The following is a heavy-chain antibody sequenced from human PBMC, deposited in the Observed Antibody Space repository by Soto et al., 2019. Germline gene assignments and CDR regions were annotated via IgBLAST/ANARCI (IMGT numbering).Heavy chain of an antibody. CDR2: INPNSGGT. D-gene: IGHD6-13*01. CDR3: ARGGIAAAGDGKFMDV. V-gene: IGHV1-2*04. Sequence: ASVKVSCKASGYTFTGYYMHWVRQAPGQGLEWMGWINPNSGGTNYAQKFQGWVTMTRDTSISTAYMELSRLRSDDTAVYYCARGGIAAAGDGKFMDVWGQGTTVTVSS. J-gene: IGHJ6*02. CDR1: GYTFTGYY.